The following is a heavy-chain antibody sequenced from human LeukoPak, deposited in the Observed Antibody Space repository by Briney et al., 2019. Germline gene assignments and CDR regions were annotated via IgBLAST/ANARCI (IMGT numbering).Heavy chain of an antibody. Sequence: ASVKVSCKASGYTFTGYYMHWVRQAPGQGLEWMGRINPNSGGTTYAQKFQGRVTMTRDTSISTAYMELSRLRSDDTAVYYCARDYSRSSYSYGYDYWGQGTLVTVSS. V-gene: IGHV1-2*06. CDR3: ARDYSRSSYSYGYDY. CDR2: INPNSGGT. J-gene: IGHJ4*02. D-gene: IGHD5-18*01. CDR1: GYTFTGYY.